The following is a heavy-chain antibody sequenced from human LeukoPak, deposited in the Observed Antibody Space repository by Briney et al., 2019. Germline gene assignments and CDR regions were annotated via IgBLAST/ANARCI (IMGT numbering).Heavy chain of an antibody. J-gene: IGHJ4*02. V-gene: IGHV3-9*03. CDR2: ISWNSGSI. CDR1: GFTFDNYA. D-gene: IGHD2-15*01. Sequence: GGSLRLSCAASGFTFDNYAMHWVRQAPGNGLERVSGISWNSGSIVYVDSVKGRFTISRDNAKNSLYLQMDSLRPEDMALYYCVKDVFLGFCSGGSCSAHFDYWGQGTLVTVSS. CDR3: VKDVFLGFCSGGSCSAHFDY.